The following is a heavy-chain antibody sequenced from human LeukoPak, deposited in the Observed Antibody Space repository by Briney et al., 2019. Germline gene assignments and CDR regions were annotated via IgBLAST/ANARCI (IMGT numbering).Heavy chain of an antibody. Sequence: SETLSLTCTVSGGYISGYYWSWIRQPAGKGLEWIGRIYTSGNTYYNPSLKSRVTMSLDTSKNQFSLKLSSVTAADTAVYYCARDRCSGGSCYFFNYWGQGSLVTVSS. V-gene: IGHV4-4*07. CDR1: GGYISGYY. CDR3: ARDRCSGGSCYFFNY. J-gene: IGHJ4*02. CDR2: IYTSGNT. D-gene: IGHD2-15*01.